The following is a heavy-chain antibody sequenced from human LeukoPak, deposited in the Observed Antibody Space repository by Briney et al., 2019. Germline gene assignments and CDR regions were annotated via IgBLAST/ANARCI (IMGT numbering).Heavy chain of an antibody. V-gene: IGHV1-2*02. CDR2: INPKTGAT. D-gene: IGHD3-16*01. J-gene: IGHJ4*02. CDR1: GYTFIDYY. Sequence: GASVKVSCKASGYTFIDYYIHWVRQAPGQGLEWMGWINPKTGATNYAQKFQGRVSMTRDTSIRTAYMELNRLTSGDTAVFYCARLGDGFWGQGTLVTVSS. CDR3: ARLGDGF.